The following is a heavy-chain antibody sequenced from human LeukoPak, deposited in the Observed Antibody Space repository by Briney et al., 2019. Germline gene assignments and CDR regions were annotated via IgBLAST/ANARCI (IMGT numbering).Heavy chain of an antibody. V-gene: IGHV4-39*01. CDR1: GGSISSSSYY. J-gene: IGHJ4*02. CDR2: IYYSGST. D-gene: IGHD6-19*01. CDR3: ARHPAYSSGSYVDY. Sequence: SETLSLTCTVSGGSISSSSYYWGWIGQPPGRGREWIGSIYYSGSTYYNPSHKSRVTISEDTSKNQFSLKLSSVPAADTAVYYCARHPAYSSGSYVDYWGQGTLVTVSS.